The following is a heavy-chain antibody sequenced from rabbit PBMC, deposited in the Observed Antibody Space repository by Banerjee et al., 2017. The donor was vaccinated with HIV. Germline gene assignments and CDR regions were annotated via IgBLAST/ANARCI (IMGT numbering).Heavy chain of an antibody. V-gene: IGHV1S45*01. Sequence: QQQLEESGGGLVKPEGSLTLSCTASGFSFSNKYVMCWVRQAPGKGLEWIACIYGDSSGSTYYASWAKCRFTISKTSSTTVTLQMTSLTAADTATYFCARDVYGGNTYYTDGMDLWGPGTLVTVS. CDR2: IYGDSSGST. D-gene: IGHD8-1*01. CDR3: ARDVYGGNTYYTDGMDL. CDR1: GFSFSNKYV. J-gene: IGHJ6*01.